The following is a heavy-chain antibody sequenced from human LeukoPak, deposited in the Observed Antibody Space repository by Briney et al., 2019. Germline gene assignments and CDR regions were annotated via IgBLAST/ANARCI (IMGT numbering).Heavy chain of an antibody. CDR3: VRGQIGVSVIVH. Sequence: GGSLRLSCAASGFTFSDYWMHWVRQVPGKGLVWVSRIKGDGSETNYADSVKGRFTISRADAKNTLFLQMNSLRVEETAVYYCVRGQIGVSVIVHWGQGTLVTVSS. J-gene: IGHJ5*02. D-gene: IGHD3-22*01. CDR1: GFTFSDYW. CDR2: IKGDGSET. V-gene: IGHV3-74*01.